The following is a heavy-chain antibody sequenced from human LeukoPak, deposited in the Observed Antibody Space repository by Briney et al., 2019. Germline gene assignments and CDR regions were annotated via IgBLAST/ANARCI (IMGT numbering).Heavy chain of an antibody. D-gene: IGHD2-15*01. CDR2: IYTSGST. CDR1: GGSISSYY. J-gene: IGHJ5*02. V-gene: IGHV4-4*09. CDR3: ARHGCSGGSCYSEVDSPNWFDP. Sequence: SETLSLTCTVSGGSISSYYWSWIRQPPGKGLEWIGYIYTSGSTNYNPSLKSRVTISVDTSKNQFSLKLSSVTAAETAVYYCARHGCSGGSCYSEVDSPNWFDPWGQGTLVTVSS.